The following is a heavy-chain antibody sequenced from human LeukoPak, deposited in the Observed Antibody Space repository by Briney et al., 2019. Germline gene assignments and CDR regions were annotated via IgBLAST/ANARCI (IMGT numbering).Heavy chain of an antibody. J-gene: IGHJ6*03. CDR3: ARVGVDTAMVTFYYYMDV. D-gene: IGHD5-18*01. CDR1: GFTFTSSA. V-gene: IGHV1-58*02. Sequence: GTSVKVSCKASGFTFTSSAMQWVRQARGQRLEWIGWIVVGSGNTNYAQKFQERVTITRDMSTSTAYMELSSLRSEDTAVYYCARVGVDTAMVTFYYYMDVWGKGTTVTVSS. CDR2: IVVGSGNT.